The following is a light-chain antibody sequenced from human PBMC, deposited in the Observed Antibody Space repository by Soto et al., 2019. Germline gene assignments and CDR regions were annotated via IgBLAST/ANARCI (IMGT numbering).Light chain of an antibody. CDR3: QHYNSFSAT. CDR1: QSVSNW. V-gene: IGKV1-5*01. J-gene: IGKJ3*01. CDR2: GAS. Sequence: DIQMTQSPSTLSASVGDRVTITCRASQSVSNWLAWYQQRPGKAPQLLMYGASTLDSGVPSRFSGSGSGTTFTLTISSLQPDYFATYYCQHYNSFSATFGPGTKVDIK.